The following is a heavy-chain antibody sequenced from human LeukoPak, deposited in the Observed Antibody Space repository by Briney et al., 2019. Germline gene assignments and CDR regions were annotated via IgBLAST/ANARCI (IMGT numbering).Heavy chain of an antibody. J-gene: IGHJ2*01. CDR2: ISWDSGNM. CDR3: AKGPGLGAGKRYLDL. CDR1: GFMFNDYA. V-gene: IGHV3-9*01. D-gene: IGHD6-13*01. Sequence: GGSLRLSCAPSGFMFNDYALHWVRQAPGKGLEWVSSISWDSGNMYYVDSVKGRFTISRDNAKNSLSLQMNSLKPEDTALYYCAKGPGLGAGKRYLDLWGRGTLVIVSS.